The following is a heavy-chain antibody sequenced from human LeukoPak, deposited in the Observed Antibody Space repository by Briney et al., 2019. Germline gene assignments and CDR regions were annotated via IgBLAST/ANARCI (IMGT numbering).Heavy chain of an antibody. CDR3: ARAASSGYYSLSPRDAFDI. CDR1: GFTFSSYA. CDR2: ISSNGGST. Sequence: GGSLRLSCAASGFTFSSYAMHWVRQAPGKGLEYVSAISSNGGSTYYANSVKGRFTISRDNSKNTLYPQMGSLRAEDMAVYYCARAASSGYYSLSPRDAFDIWGQGTMVTVSS. D-gene: IGHD3-22*01. J-gene: IGHJ3*02. V-gene: IGHV3-64*01.